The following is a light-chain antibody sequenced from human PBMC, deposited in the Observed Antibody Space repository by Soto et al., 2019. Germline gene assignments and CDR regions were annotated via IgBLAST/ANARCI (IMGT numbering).Light chain of an antibody. CDR1: QSVSDN. CDR3: QQYNSWPLWT. V-gene: IGKV3-15*01. Sequence: EIVMTQSPATLSVSPGERATLSCRASQSVSDNLAWYQQKPGQAPRLLFYGATTRATGIPARFSGSGSGTEFTLTITSLQSEDFAVYYCQQYNSWPLWTFGQGTKVEIK. J-gene: IGKJ1*01. CDR2: GAT.